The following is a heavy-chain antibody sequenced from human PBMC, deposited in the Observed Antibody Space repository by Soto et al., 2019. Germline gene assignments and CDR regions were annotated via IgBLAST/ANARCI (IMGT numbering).Heavy chain of an antibody. CDR3: AKDGIAAAPSGFHMDV. V-gene: IGHV3-30*18. CDR1: GFTFSSYG. D-gene: IGHD6-13*01. J-gene: IGHJ6*02. Sequence: QVQLVESGGGVVQPGRSLRLSCAASGFTFSSYGMHWVRQAPGKGLEWVAVISYDGSNKYYADSVKGRFTISRDNSKNTLYLQMNSRRAEDTAVYYCAKDGIAAAPSGFHMDVWGQGTTVTVSS. CDR2: ISYDGSNK.